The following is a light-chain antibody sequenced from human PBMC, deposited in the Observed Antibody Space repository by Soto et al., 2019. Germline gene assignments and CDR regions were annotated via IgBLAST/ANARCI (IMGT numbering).Light chain of an antibody. V-gene: IGKV3-11*01. CDR2: DAS. J-gene: IGKJ5*01. Sequence: EIVLTQSPATLSLSPGERATLSCRASQSVSSSLAWYQQKPGQAPRLLIYDASTRATGIPARFSGSGSGTAFTLTISCLEPADFVVYYCQQRSNWPRITFGQGTRLEIK. CDR1: QSVSSS. CDR3: QQRSNWPRIT.